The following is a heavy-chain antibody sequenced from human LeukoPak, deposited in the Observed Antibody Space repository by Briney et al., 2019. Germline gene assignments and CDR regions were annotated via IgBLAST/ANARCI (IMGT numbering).Heavy chain of an antibody. CDR3: ARDGYGLDTPMVSTVFDC. CDR1: GFTFSTFN. D-gene: IGHD5-18*01. Sequence: GGSLRLSCAASGFTFSTFNMHWVRQAPGKGLEWVAVFSSDGRSTFYAENVQGRFTLSRDNSKNTLSLQMNSLRTEDTAVYYCARDGYGLDTPMVSTVFDCWGQGTLVTVSS. V-gene: IGHV3-30*03. CDR2: FSSDGRST. J-gene: IGHJ4*02.